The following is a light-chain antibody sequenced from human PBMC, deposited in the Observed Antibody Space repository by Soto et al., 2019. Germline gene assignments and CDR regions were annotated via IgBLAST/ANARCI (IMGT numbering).Light chain of an antibody. CDR2: GAS. Sequence: DIQLTQSPSFLSASVGDRVTISCRASQGISDYLAWYQQKPGKAPKLLIYGASTLQSGVPSRFTGSASGTEFPLTICSLQPEEFATYFCQQFNAYPLTFGGGTKLEIK. CDR3: QQFNAYPLT. J-gene: IGKJ4*01. CDR1: QGISDY. V-gene: IGKV1-9*01.